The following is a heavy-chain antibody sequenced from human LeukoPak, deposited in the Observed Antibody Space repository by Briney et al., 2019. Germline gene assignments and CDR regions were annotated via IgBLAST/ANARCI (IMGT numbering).Heavy chain of an antibody. Sequence: PSETLSLTCAVYGGSFSGYYWSWIRQPPGKGLEWIGEINHSGSTNYNPSLKSRVTISVDTSKNQFSLKLSSVTAADTAVYYCAREATVVTPGDYYYYMDVWGKGTTVTVSS. J-gene: IGHJ6*03. D-gene: IGHD4-23*01. CDR3: AREATVVTPGDYYYYMDV. V-gene: IGHV4-34*01. CDR1: GGSFSGYY. CDR2: INHSGST.